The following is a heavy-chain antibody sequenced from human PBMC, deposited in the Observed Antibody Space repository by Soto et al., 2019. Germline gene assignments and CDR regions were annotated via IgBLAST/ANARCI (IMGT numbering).Heavy chain of an antibody. V-gene: IGHV1-69*13. CDR1: GGTFSSYA. CDR3: ARAGPSYYYHNSGSPGDY. J-gene: IGHJ4*02. CDR2: IIPIFGTA. Sequence: SVKVSCKASGGTFSSYAISWVRQAPGQGLEWMGGIIPIFGTANYAQKFQGRVTITADESTSTAYMELSSLRSEDTAVYYCARAGPSYYYHNSGSPGDYWGQGTLVTVSS. D-gene: IGHD3-22*01.